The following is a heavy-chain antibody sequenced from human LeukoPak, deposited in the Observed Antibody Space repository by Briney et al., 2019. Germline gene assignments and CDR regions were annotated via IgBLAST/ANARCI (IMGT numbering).Heavy chain of an antibody. CDR3: AKAVDCYDSSGYYSWFDP. CDR1: GFTFDDYA. J-gene: IGHJ5*02. D-gene: IGHD3-22*01. V-gene: IGHV3-9*01. CDR2: ITWNSGST. Sequence: PGGSLRLSCAASGFTFDDYAMLWVRQAPGKGLEWVSGITWNSGSTGYADSVKGRFTISRDNAKNSLYLQMNSLRAEDTALYYCAKAVDCYDSSGYYSWFDPWGQGTLVTVSS.